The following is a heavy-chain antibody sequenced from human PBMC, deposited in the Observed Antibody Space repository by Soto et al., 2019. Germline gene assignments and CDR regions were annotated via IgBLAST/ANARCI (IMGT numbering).Heavy chain of an antibody. CDR3: ARARYGSGNNWFDP. V-gene: IGHV4-39*01. CDR2: IYYSGST. Sequence: QLQLQESGPGLVKPSETLSLTCTVSGGSISSSSYYWGWIRQPPGKGLEWIGSIYYSGSTYYNPSLKSRVTISVDTSKNQCSLKLSSVTAADTAVYYCARARYGSGNNWFDPWGQGTLVTVSS. J-gene: IGHJ5*02. CDR1: GGSISSSSYY. D-gene: IGHD3-10*01.